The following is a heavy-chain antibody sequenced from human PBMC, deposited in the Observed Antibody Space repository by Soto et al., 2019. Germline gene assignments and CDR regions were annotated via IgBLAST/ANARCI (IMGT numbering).Heavy chain of an antibody. V-gene: IGHV3-11*01. Sequence: QVLLVESGGGLVKPGGSLRLSCATSGFIFSDYYMHWIRQAPGKGLEWISYISGNGRIIQYADSAKGRFTISRDNAQNSLYLQMNSLIAEDTALYFCARDFDSDSRTDFDYWGQGTLVTVSS. CDR3: ARDFDSDSRTDFDY. J-gene: IGHJ4*02. CDR1: GFIFSDYY. CDR2: ISGNGRII. D-gene: IGHD2-21*02.